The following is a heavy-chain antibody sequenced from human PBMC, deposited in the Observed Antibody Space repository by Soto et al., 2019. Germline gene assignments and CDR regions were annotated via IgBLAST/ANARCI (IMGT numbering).Heavy chain of an antibody. J-gene: IGHJ4*02. CDR3: ARDGGSHGPSYFDS. CDR1: GSTFSNYG. D-gene: IGHD3-16*01. Sequence: VQLVESGGGVVQPGRSLRLSCAASGSTFSNYGMHWVRQAPGKGPEWVAVIWYDGSNKYYGESVKGRFSISRDNSKNTLYLDINPLRTEDTAGYYCARDGGSHGPSYFDSWGQGSLVIVSS. CDR2: IWYDGSNK. V-gene: IGHV3-33*01.